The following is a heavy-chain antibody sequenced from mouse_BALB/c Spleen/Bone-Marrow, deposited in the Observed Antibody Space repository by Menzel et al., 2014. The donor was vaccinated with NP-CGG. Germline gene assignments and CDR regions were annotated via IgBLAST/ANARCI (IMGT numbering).Heavy chain of an antibody. CDR1: GFTFSSYA. CDR2: ISNTGNYT. J-gene: IGHJ4*01. CDR3: TRDPYYYGSSYAMDY. D-gene: IGHD1-1*01. Sequence: EVMLVESGGGLVKPGGSLKLSCAASGFTFSSYAMSWVRQTPEKRLEWVATISNTGNYTYYPDSVKGRFTVSRDNAKNTLYLQMSSLKSEDTAMYYCTRDPYYYGSSYAMDYWGQGTSVTVSS. V-gene: IGHV5-6-4*01.